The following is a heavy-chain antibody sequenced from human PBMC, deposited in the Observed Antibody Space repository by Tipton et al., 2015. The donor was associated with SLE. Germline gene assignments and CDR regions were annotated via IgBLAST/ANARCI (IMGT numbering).Heavy chain of an antibody. V-gene: IGHV4-31*03. D-gene: IGHD6-13*01. Sequence: TLSLTCTVSGGSISSGGYYWSWISQHPGKGLEWIGYIYYSGSTYYNPSLKSRVTISVDTSKNQFSLKLSSVTAADTAVYYCARGGDEQVPLYYYMDVWGKGTTVTVSS. CDR3: ARGGDEQVPLYYYMDV. J-gene: IGHJ6*03. CDR2: IYYSGST. CDR1: GGSISSGGYY.